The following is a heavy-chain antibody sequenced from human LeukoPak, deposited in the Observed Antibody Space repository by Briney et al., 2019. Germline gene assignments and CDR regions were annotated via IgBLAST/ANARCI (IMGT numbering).Heavy chain of an antibody. J-gene: IGHJ4*02. V-gene: IGHV1-2*02. D-gene: IGHD2-2*02. Sequence: ASVKVSCKASGYTFTGYYMHWVRQAPGQRLEWMGWINPNSGGTNYAQKFQGRVTMTRDTSISTAYMELSRLRSDDTAVYYCARNSMRVVVVPAAIGNYWGQGTLVTVSS. CDR3: ARNSMRVVVVPAAIGNY. CDR2: INPNSGGT. CDR1: GYTFTGYY.